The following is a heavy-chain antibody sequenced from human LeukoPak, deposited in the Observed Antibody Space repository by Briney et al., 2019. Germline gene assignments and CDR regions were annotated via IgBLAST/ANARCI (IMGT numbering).Heavy chain of an antibody. CDR3: ARGPSGYHNT. Sequence: GGSLRLSCAAAGFTFSDRYMSWIRQAPGMGMEWVAYISPDGNNIHYADSVKGRFTISRDNSKNTLYLQMNSLRAEDTAVYYCARGPSGYHNTGGQGTPVTVSS. V-gene: IGHV3-11*04. D-gene: IGHD5-12*01. J-gene: IGHJ4*02. CDR2: ISPDGNNI. CDR1: GFTFSDRY.